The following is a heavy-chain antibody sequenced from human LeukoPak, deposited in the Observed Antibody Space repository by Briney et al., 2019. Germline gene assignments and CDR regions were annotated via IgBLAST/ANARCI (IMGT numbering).Heavy chain of an antibody. J-gene: IGHJ4*02. CDR3: ARADDRDLFFDY. CDR1: GGSISSYY. CDR2: IYYSGST. Sequence: PSETLSLTCTVSGGSISSYYWSWIRQPPGKGLEWIGYIYYSGSTTYNPSLKSRVTISVDTSKNQFSLKLSSVTAADTAVYYCARADDRDLFFDYWGQGTLVTVSS. V-gene: IGHV4-59*01. D-gene: IGHD3-10*01.